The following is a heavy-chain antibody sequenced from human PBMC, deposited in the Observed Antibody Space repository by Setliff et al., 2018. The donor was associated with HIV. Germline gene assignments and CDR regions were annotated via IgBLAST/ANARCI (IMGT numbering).Heavy chain of an antibody. Sequence: ETLSLTCAVSGGSFSGYQFTWIRQSPGKGLEWVGEINHSGNTNYNRSLKGRLTISMDMSKNHFSLKLTSMTAADRAVYYCASGEPRGFYFDLWGRGTLVTVSS. CDR3: ASGEPRGFYFDL. V-gene: IGHV4-34*01. CDR2: INHSGNT. D-gene: IGHD3-10*01. CDR1: GGSFSGYQ. J-gene: IGHJ2*01.